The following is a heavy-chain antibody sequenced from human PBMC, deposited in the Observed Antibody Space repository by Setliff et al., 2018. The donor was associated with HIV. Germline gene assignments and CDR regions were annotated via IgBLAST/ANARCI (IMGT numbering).Heavy chain of an antibody. D-gene: IGHD2-2*02. CDR2: ISTTGSNT. V-gene: IGHV3-64*04. CDR1: GFNFSNYA. CDR3: AQGPRPDYTGQYFFFAY. J-gene: IGHJ4*02. Sequence: PGGSLRLSCAASGFNFSNYAMHWVRQAPGKGLEYLSAISTTGSNTYYADSVKGRFTISRDNSKNTLYLQMNGLRAEDTAVYYCAQGPRPDYTGQYFFFAYWGQGALVTVSS.